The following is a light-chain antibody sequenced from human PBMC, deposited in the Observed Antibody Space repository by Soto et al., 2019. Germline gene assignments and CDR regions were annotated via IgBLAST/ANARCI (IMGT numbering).Light chain of an antibody. CDR3: SSYTSSSTLV. CDR2: EVS. CDR1: SSDVGGYNY. V-gene: IGLV2-14*01. J-gene: IGLJ2*01. Sequence: QSGLTQPASVSGSPGQSITISCTGTSSDVGGYNYVSWYQQHPGKAPKLIIYEVSNRPSGVSNRFSGSKSGNTASLTISGLQAEDEADYYCSSYTSSSTLVFGGGTKLNVL.